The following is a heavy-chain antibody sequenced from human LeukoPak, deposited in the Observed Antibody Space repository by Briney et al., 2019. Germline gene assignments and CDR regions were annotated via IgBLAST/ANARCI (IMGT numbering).Heavy chain of an antibody. CDR1: GFTFSNYW. CDR3: ATLNGPLFEY. D-gene: IGHD2-8*01. V-gene: IGHV3-7*01. CDR2: IHQHGNEK. J-gene: IGHJ4*02. Sequence: GGSLRLSCAASGFTFSNYWMSWVRQAPGKGLEWVASIHQHGNEKYFVDSVRGRFTISRDNAKNSPYLQMSSLRAEDTAVYYCATLNGPLFEYWGQGTLVTVSS.